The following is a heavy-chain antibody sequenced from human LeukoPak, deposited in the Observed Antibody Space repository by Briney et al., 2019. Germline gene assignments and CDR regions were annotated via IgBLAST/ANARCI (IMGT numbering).Heavy chain of an antibody. Sequence: SVKVSCKASGGTFSSYAISWVRQAPGQGLEWMGRIIPIFGIANYAQKFQGRVTITADKSTSTAYMELSNLRSEDTAVCYCAGTYYYDSSGSYYFDYWGQGTLVTVSS. D-gene: IGHD3-22*01. CDR1: GGTFSSYA. CDR2: IIPIFGIA. CDR3: AGTYYYDSSGSYYFDY. V-gene: IGHV1-69*04. J-gene: IGHJ4*02.